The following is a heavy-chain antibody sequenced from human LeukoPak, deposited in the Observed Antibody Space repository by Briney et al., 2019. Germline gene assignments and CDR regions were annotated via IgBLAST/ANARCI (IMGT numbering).Heavy chain of an antibody. CDR2: IKSKTYGGST. CDR1: GFTFGDYV. V-gene: IGHV3-49*03. J-gene: IGHJ4*02. CDR3: SRGGRRDYDSSSYYSYFDF. D-gene: IGHD3-22*01. Sequence: GGSLRLSCTAFGFTFGDYVMSWFRQAPGKGLEWVGFIKSKTYGGSTEYAASVKGRFTISRDDSKGIAFLQMNSLTTEDTAVYYCSRGGRRDYDSSSYYSYFDFWGQGTLVTVSS.